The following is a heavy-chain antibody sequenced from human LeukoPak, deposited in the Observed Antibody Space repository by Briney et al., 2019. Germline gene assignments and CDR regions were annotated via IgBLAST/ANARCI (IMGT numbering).Heavy chain of an antibody. Sequence: GGSLRLSCAASGFTVSSNYMSWVRQAPGKGLEWVSVIFSGGSTFYADSVKGRFTISRDNSKNTLYLQMNGLRAEDTAVYYCARISVVTPGYFDYWGQGTLVTVSS. D-gene: IGHD4-23*01. CDR1: GFTVSSNY. J-gene: IGHJ4*02. CDR3: ARISVVTPGYFDY. CDR2: IFSGGST. V-gene: IGHV3-53*01.